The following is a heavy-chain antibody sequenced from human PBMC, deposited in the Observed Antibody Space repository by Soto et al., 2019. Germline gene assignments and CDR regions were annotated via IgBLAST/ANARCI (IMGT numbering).Heavy chain of an antibody. CDR3: ATEERQGIFGVVVLDY. V-gene: IGHV3-30*03. J-gene: IGHJ4*01. CDR2: ISNDGRNK. D-gene: IGHD3-3*01. CDR1: GFTFSSYG. Sequence: QVQLVESGGGVVQPGRSLRLSCAASGFTFSSYGMHWVRQGPGKGLEWVAVISNDGRNKYYADSVKGRFTISRDNSNNTRYLQMNGLSIEDAAEYPCATEERQGIFGVVVLDYGGQGILVTASS.